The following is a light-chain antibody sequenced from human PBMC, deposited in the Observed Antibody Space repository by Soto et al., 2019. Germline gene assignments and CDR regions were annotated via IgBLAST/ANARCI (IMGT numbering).Light chain of an antibody. V-gene: IGKV3D-15*01. CDR1: QSVSSK. CDR3: QQYNNWPPVYT. J-gene: IGKJ2*01. CDR2: DAS. Sequence: EIVMTQSPATLSVSPGERATLSCRASQSVSSKLAWYQQKPGQAPRLLNYDASTRATGIPGSFSGSGYGTEFTLTISSLQFEDFAVYYCQQYNNWPPVYTFGQGTKLEIK.